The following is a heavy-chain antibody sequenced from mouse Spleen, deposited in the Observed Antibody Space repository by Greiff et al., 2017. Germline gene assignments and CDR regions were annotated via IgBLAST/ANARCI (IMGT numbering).Heavy chain of an antibody. Sequence: EVQRVESGGGLVQPGGSLRLSCATSGFTFTDYYMSWVRQPPGKALEWLGFIRNKANGYTTEYSASVKGRFTISRDNSQSIIYLQMNTLRAEDSATYYCARDGTPGLWYFDDWGQGTTLTVSS. J-gene: IGHJ2*01. CDR3: ARDGTPGLWYFDD. D-gene: IGHD2-14*01. V-gene: IGHV7-3*02. CDR1: GFTFTDYY. CDR2: IRNKANGYTT.